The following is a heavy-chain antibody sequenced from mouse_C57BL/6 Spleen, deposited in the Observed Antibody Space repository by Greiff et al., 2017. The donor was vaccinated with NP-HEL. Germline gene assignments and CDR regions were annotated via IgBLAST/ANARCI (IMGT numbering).Heavy chain of an antibody. CDR2: IRNKANGYTT. J-gene: IGHJ4*01. Sequence: EVMLVESGGGLVQPGGSLSLSCAASGFTFTDYYMSWVRQPPGKALEWLGFIRNKANGYTTEYSASVKGRFTISRDNSQSILYLQMNALRAEDSATYYCARSLDGYDLYYYAMDYWGQGTSVTVSS. D-gene: IGHD2-2*01. V-gene: IGHV7-3*01. CDR1: GFTFTDYY. CDR3: ARSLDGYDLYYYAMDY.